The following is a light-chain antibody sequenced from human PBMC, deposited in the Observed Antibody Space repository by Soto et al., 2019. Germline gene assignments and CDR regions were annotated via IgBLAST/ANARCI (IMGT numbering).Light chain of an antibody. CDR1: SGDIGSYNR. CDR3: SSYTNVNTRACV. J-gene: IGLJ1*01. CDR2: EVT. V-gene: IGLV2-14*01. Sequence: QSALSQPASVSGSPGQSITISCTGTSGDIGSYNRVSWYQQHPGKAPKLIIFEVTDRPSGVSNRFSGSKSGNTASLTISALQAEDEAEYYCSSYTNVNTRACVFGTGTQLTVL.